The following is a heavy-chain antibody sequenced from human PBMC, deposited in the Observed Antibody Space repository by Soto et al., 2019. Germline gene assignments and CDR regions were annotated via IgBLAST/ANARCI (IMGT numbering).Heavy chain of an antibody. V-gene: IGHV3-9*01. D-gene: IGHD6-6*01. J-gene: IGHJ6*03. CDR1: GFTFDDYA. CDR2: ISWNSGSI. Sequence: GGSLRLSCAASGFTFDDYAMHWVRQAPGKGLEWVSGISWNSGSIGYADSVKGRFTISRDNAKNSLYLQMNSLRAEDTALYYCAKDIERAIAARRSYYYYYYMDVWGKGTTVTVSS. CDR3: AKDIERAIAARRSYYYYYYMDV.